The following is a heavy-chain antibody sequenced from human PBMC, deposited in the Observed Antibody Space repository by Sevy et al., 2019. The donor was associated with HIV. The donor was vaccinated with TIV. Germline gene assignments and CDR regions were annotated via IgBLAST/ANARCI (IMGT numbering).Heavy chain of an antibody. CDR2: INGSGGST. D-gene: IGHD4-4*01. CDR1: GFTFSSYA. V-gene: IGHV3-23*01. J-gene: IGHJ6*02. CDR3: AKDYYSYYEPDGMDV. Sequence: GGSLRLSCAASGFTFSSYAMSWVRQAPGKGLEWVSAINGSGGSTYYADSVKGRFTISRDNSKNTLYLQMNSLRAEDTAEYYCAKDYYSYYEPDGMDVWGHGTTVTVSS.